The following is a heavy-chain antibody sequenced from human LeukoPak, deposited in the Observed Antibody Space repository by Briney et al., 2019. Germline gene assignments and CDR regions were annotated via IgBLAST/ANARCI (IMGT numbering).Heavy chain of an antibody. V-gene: IGHV3-23*01. D-gene: IGHD6-13*01. J-gene: IGHJ5*02. CDR2: ISGSGGGT. Sequence: PGGSLRLSCAASGFTFSSYAMSWVRQAPGKGLEWVSAISGSGGGTYYADSVKGRFTISRDNSKNTLYLQMNSLRAEDTAVYYCARGKRYSSSWFYNRFDPWGQGTLVTVSS. CDR1: GFTFSSYA. CDR3: ARGKRYSSSWFYNRFDP.